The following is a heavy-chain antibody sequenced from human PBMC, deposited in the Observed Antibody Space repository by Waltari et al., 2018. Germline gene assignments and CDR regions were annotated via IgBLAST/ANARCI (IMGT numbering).Heavy chain of an antibody. CDR1: GFTFSSYA. Sequence: QVQLVESGGGVVQPGRSLRLSCAASGFTFSSYAMHWVRQAPGKGVEGGSMIYDDGSNKYYADSVKGRFAISRDNSKNTVYLDMDSLRVEDTAVYYCARGGYRFGYTFDYWGQGTVVTVSS. D-gene: IGHD5-18*01. CDR2: IYDDGSNK. CDR3: ARGGYRFGYTFDY. V-gene: IGHV3-30*01. J-gene: IGHJ4*02.